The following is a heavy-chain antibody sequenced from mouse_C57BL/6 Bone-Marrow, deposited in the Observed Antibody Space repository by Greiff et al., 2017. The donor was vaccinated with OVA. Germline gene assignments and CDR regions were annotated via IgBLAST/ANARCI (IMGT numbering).Heavy chain of an antibody. V-gene: IGHV1-15*01. CDR2: IDPETGGT. J-gene: IGHJ2*01. CDR1: GYTFTDYE. Sequence: VQLQESGAELVRPGASVTLSCKASGYTFTDYEMHWVKQTPVHGLEWIGAIDPETGGTAYNQKFKGKAILTADKSSSTAYMELRSLTSEDSAVYYCTITTVVATDYYFDYWGQGTTLTVSS. D-gene: IGHD1-1*01. CDR3: TITTVVATDYYFDY.